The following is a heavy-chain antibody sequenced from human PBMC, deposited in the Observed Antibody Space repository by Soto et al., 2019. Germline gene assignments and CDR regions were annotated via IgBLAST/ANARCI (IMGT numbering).Heavy chain of an antibody. CDR3: ARDCSGGSCYGNYYYYGMDV. V-gene: IGHV3-53*01. D-gene: IGHD2-15*01. J-gene: IGHJ6*02. CDR1: GFTVSSNY. CDR2: IYSGGST. Sequence: PGGSLRLSCAASGFTVSSNYMSWVRQAPGKGLEWVSVIYSGGSTYYADSVKGRFTISRDNSKNTLYLQMNSLRAEDTAVYYCARDCSGGSCYGNYYYYGMDVWGQGTTVTVSS.